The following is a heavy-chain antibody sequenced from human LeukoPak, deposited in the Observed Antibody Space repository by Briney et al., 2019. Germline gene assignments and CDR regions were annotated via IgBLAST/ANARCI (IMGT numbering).Heavy chain of an antibody. CDR3: ARAGQLLWFGESTVDKWFDP. J-gene: IGHJ5*02. CDR2: INPSGGST. CDR1: GYTFTSYY. V-gene: IGHV1-46*01. D-gene: IGHD3-10*01. Sequence: GASVKVSCKASGYTFTSYYMHWVRQAPGQGLEWMGLINPSGGSTSYAQKFQGRVTMTRDTSTSTVYMELSSLRSEDTAVYYCARAGQLLWFGESTVDKWFDPWGQGTLVTVSS.